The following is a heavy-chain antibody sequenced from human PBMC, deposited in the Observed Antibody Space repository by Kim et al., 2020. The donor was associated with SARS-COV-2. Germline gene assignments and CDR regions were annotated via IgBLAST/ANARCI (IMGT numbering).Heavy chain of an antibody. D-gene: IGHD4-17*01. J-gene: IGHJ6*02. V-gene: IGHV3-23*01. CDR3: AKGNGDFYYYAMDV. CDR2: ISGPGHST. Sequence: GGSLRLFCAASGFIFSTYAMTWVRQAPGEGLEWVSGISGPGHSTYYVDSVKGRFTISRDNSKNTLYLQMNSLRAEDTAAYYCAKGNGDFYYYAMDVWGQGTTVTVSS. CDR1: GFIFSTYA.